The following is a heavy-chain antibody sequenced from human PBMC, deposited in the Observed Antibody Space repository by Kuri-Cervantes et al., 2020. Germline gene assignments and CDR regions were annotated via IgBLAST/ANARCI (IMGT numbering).Heavy chain of an antibody. D-gene: IGHD6-13*01. J-gene: IGHJ4*02. V-gene: IGHV3-48*04. CDR1: GFSFSTYS. Sequence: GGSLRLSCSASGFSFSTYSMKWVRQAPGKGLESVSYISSRSSTIYYADSVKGRFTISRDNAKNSLYLQMNSLRAEDTAVYYCAKAEGGIAAAGSDYWGQGTLVTVSS. CDR2: ISSRSSTI. CDR3: AKAEGGIAAAGSDY.